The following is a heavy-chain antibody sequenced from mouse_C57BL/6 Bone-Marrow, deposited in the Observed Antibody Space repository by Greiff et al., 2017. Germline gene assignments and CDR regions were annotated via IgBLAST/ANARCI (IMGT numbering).Heavy chain of an antibody. J-gene: IGHJ4*01. Sequence: QVQLKESGPGILQPSQTLSLTCSFSGFSLSTFGMGVGWIRQPSGKGLEWLAHIWWDDDTYYNPALKSRLTISKDTSKNKVFLKIANVDTADTATYYCARPIYYGNHGAMDYWGQGTSVTVSS. V-gene: IGHV8-8*01. CDR1: GFSLSTFGMG. CDR2: IWWDDDT. CDR3: ARPIYYGNHGAMDY. D-gene: IGHD2-1*01.